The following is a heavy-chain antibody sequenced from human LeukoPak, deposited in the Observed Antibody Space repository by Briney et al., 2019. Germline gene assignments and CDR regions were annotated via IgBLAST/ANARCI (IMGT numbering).Heavy chain of an antibody. D-gene: IGHD1-26*01. CDR2: IRYDGSNK. CDR1: GFTFSSYG. V-gene: IGHV3-30*02. Sequence: GGSLRLSCAASGFTFSSYGMHWVRQAPGKGLEWVAFIRYDGSNKYYAGSVKGRFTISRDNSKNTLYLQMNSLRSDDTAVYYCARVSVITQYNGSPDYFASWGQGTLLTVSS. J-gene: IGHJ4*02. CDR3: ARVSVITQYNGSPDYFAS.